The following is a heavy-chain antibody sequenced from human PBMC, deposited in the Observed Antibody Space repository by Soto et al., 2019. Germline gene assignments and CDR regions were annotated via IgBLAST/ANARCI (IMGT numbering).Heavy chain of an antibody. D-gene: IGHD3-10*01. Sequence: SETQSLTCTVSGGNVRSDDWSWIRQPPGKGLEWIGDIYSSGSTNYNPSLKSPVTISLDTSKNQFSLRVRSVTAADTAVYYCARLSGTYYNVGKYYYYYYMDVWGKGTTVTVSS. CDR2: IYSSGST. V-gene: IGHV4-59*02. CDR1: GGNVRSDD. J-gene: IGHJ6*03. CDR3: ARLSGTYYNVGKYYYYYYMDV.